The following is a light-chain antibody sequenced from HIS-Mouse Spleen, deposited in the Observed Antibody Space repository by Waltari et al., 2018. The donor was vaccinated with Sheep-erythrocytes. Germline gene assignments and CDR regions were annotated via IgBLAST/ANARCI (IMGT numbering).Light chain of an antibody. J-gene: IGLJ1*01. Sequence: NFMLTQPHSVSESPGKTVTISCTRSSGSIASNYVQWYQQRPGSAPTTVIYEDNQRPSGVPDRFSGSIDSSSNSASLTISGLKTEDDADYYCQSYDSSNYVFGTGTKVTVL. CDR3: QSYDSSNYV. CDR1: SGSIASNY. CDR2: EDN. V-gene: IGLV6-57*04.